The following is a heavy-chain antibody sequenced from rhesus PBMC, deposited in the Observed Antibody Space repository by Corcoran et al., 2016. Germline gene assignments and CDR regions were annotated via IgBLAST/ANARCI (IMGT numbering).Heavy chain of an antibody. V-gene: IGHV4S2*01. CDR3: ARDGSIAADHIYYDSGYYRVYFDY. Sequence: QVQLQESGPGLVKPSETLPLTCAVSGASISSHSCSWMPQAPGKGLAWIGRIYGSGGSTDYNPSLKSRVTISIDTSKNQFSLKLSSVTAADTAVYYCARDGSIAADHIYYDSGYYRVYFDYWGQGVLVTVSS. CDR1: GASISSHS. D-gene: IGHD3-28*01. J-gene: IGHJ4*01. CDR2: IYGSGGST.